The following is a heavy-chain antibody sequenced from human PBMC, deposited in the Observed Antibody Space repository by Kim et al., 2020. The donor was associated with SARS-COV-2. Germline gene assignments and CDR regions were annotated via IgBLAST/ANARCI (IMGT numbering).Heavy chain of an antibody. V-gene: IGHV4-31*02. CDR3: ARLRITMIVVAAAFDI. D-gene: IGHD3-22*01. J-gene: IGHJ3*02. Sequence: PSLKSRVTIAVDTSKNKFSLKLSSVTAADTAVYYCARLRITMIVVAAAFDIWGQGTMVTVSS.